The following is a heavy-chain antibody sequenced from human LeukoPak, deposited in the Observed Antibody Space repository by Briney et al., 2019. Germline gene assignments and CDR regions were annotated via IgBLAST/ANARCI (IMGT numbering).Heavy chain of an antibody. D-gene: IGHD6-6*01. J-gene: IGHJ4*02. CDR3: AKENLYSSSSFDY. Sequence: GGSLRLSCAASEFTFNNYWMNWVRQAPGKGLVWVSRISGDGGTITYADSVKGRFTISRDNAKNTLYLQMNSLRAEDTAVYYCAKENLYSSSSFDYWGQGTLVTVSS. CDR2: ISGDGGTI. CDR1: EFTFNNYW. V-gene: IGHV3-74*01.